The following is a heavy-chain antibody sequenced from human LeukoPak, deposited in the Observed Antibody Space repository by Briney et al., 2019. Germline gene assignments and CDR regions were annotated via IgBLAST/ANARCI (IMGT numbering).Heavy chain of an antibody. CDR1: GFTFSSNA. D-gene: IGHD2-21*02. J-gene: IGHJ4*02. Sequence: PGGSLRLSCSASGFTFSSNAIHWVRQAPGKGLEYVSTIISNGGRTYYADSVKGRFTISRDNSKNTVYLKMSSLRAENTALCYRVDVCLSLCGGDCYSYFDYWGQGTLVTVSS. V-gene: IGHV3-64D*06. CDR3: VDVCLSLCGGDCYSYFDY. CDR2: IISNGGRT.